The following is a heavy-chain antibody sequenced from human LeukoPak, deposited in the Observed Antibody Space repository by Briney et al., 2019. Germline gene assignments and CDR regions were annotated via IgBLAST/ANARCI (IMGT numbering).Heavy chain of an antibody. CDR1: GFTFSRYE. Sequence: PGGSLRLSCAASGFTFSRYEMNWVRQAPGKGLEWVSYISSSGSTICYADSVKGRFTISRDNAKNSLYLQMNSLRAEDTAVYYCARVEGPFDPWGQGTLVTVSS. CDR3: ARVEGPFDP. J-gene: IGHJ5*02. CDR2: ISSSGSTI. V-gene: IGHV3-48*03. D-gene: IGHD1-1*01.